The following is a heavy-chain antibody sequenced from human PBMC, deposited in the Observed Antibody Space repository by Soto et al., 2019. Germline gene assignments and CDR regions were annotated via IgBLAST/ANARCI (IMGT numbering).Heavy chain of an antibody. CDR3: ARAGWELPRVFISTHYFDY. D-gene: IGHD1-26*01. J-gene: IGHJ4*02. CDR2: IYYSGST. Sequence: SETLSLTCTVSGGSISSSSYYWGWIRQPPGKGLEWIGSIYYSGSTYYNPSLKSRVTISVDTSKNQFSLKLSSVTAADTAVYYCARAGWELPRVFISTHYFDYWGQGTLVTVSS. CDR1: GGSISSSSYY. V-gene: IGHV4-39*01.